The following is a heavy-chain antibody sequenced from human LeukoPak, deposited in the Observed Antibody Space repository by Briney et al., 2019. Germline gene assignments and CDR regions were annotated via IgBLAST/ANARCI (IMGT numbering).Heavy chain of an antibody. CDR1: EGTFSSYA. V-gene: IGHV1-69*06. CDR2: IIPIFGTT. Sequence: GSSVKVSCTASEGTFSSYAISWVRQAPGQGLEWMGGIIPIFGTTNYAQKFQGSVTITADKSTSTAYMELSSLRSEDTAVYYCARDVGDGDYIGQHWGQGTLVTVSS. D-gene: IGHD4-17*01. J-gene: IGHJ1*01. CDR3: ARDVGDGDYIGQH.